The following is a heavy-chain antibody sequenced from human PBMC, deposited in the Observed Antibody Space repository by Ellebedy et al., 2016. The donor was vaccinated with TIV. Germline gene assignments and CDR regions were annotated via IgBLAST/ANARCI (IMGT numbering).Heavy chain of an antibody. D-gene: IGHD3-3*01. J-gene: IGHJ3*02. CDR2: VFHSGST. CDR3: ARSSISVFGVTDVFDI. CDR1: GGSIRRDS. V-gene: IGHV4-59*12. Sequence: MPGGSLRLSCTVSGGSIRRDSFRWIRPPPGSGLEWLSYVFHSGSTIYNPSLRSRVNISLDKTQKEVSLNLTSVTAADTAVYFCARSSISVFGVTDVFDIWGQGTVVTVSS.